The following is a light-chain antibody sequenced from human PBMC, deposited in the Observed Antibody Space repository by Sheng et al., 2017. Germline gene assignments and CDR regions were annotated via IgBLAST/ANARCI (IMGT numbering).Light chain of an antibody. J-gene: IGLJ3*02. CDR3: QSYDRGAWV. Sequence: QSVLTQPPSISGAPTGRRSPSPALTSGEAMMSIGTTNLQEQPPTVVIYAKNKRPSGVPDRFSGSKSGTSASLTITGLQAEDEGDYYCQSYDRGAWVFGGGTRLTVL. CDR1: TSGEAM. V-gene: IGLV1-40*01. CDR2: AKN.